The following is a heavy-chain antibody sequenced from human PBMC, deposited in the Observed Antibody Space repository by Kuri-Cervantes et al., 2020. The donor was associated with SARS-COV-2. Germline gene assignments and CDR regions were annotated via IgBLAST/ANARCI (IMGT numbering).Heavy chain of an antibody. J-gene: IGHJ6*02. CDR2: IVVGSGNT. CDR3: AREWFGENYYYYYGMDV. V-gene: IGHV1-58*02. D-gene: IGHD3-10*01. Sequence: SVKVSCKASGFTFTSSAMQWVRQARGQRLEWIGWIVVGSGNTNYAQKFQERVTISVDTSKNQFSLKLSSVTAADTAVYYCAREWFGENYYYYYGMDVWGQGTTVTVSS. CDR1: GFTFTSSA.